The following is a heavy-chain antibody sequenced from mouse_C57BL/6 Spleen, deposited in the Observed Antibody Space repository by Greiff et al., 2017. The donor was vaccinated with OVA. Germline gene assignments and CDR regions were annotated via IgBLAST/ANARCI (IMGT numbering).Heavy chain of an antibody. CDR2: LHPADSDT. J-gene: IGHJ3*01. V-gene: IGHV1-74*01. D-gene: IGHD2-4*01. CDR1: GYTFTSYW. CDR3: AIDHDDGGVWFAY. Sequence: VQLQQPGADLVKPGASVKVSCKASGYTFTSYWMHWVKQRPGQGLEWIGRLHPADSDTNYNQKFKGKATLTVDNSSSPAYMKRSSLTSEDSAVYYCAIDHDDGGVWFAYWGQGTLVTVSA.